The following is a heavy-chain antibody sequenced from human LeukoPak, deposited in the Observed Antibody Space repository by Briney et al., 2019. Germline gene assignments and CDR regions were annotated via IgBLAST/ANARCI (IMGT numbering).Heavy chain of an antibody. CDR1: GFTFTNYA. J-gene: IGHJ3*02. Sequence: GGSLRLSCVASGFTFTNYAMSWVRQAPGKGLEWVSAISASGGDTYYADSVKGRFTISRDNSKNTLYLQMNSLRAEDTAVYYCAKVRRGWLQPKDAFDIWGQGTMVTVSS. D-gene: IGHD5-12*01. CDR3: AKVRRGWLQPKDAFDI. V-gene: IGHV3-23*01. CDR2: ISASGGDT.